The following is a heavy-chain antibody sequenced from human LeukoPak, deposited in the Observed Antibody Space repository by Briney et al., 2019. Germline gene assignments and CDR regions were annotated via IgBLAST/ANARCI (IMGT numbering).Heavy chain of an antibody. CDR2: IYYSGST. CDR3: ARERGILRGDAFDI. Sequence: SETLSLTCTVSGGSVSSGSYYWSWIRQPPGKGLEWIGYIYYSGSTNYNPSLKSRVTISVDTSKNQFSLKLSSVTAADTAVYYCARERGILRGDAFDIWGQGTMVTVSS. V-gene: IGHV4-61*01. D-gene: IGHD1-26*01. J-gene: IGHJ3*02. CDR1: GGSVSSGSYY.